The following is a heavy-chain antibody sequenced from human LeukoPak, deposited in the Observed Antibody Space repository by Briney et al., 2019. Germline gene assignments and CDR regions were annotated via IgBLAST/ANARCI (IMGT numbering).Heavy chain of an antibody. V-gene: IGHV1-69*04. CDR2: IIPILGIA. J-gene: IGHJ5*02. CDR1: GGTFSSYA. Sequence: SVKVSCKASGGTFSSYAISWVRQAPGQGLEWMGRIIPILGIANYAQKFQGRVTITADKSTSTAYMELSSLRYEDTAVYYCARAVDTAMVKELVPSGFDPWGQGTLVTVSS. CDR3: ARAVDTAMVKELVPSGFDP. D-gene: IGHD5-18*01.